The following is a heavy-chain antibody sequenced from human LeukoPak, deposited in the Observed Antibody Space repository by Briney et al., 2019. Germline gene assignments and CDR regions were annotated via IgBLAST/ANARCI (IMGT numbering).Heavy chain of an antibody. D-gene: IGHD3-10*01. V-gene: IGHV1-2*02. CDR3: ARDRGSRRGWFDP. Sequence: ASVNVSCKASGYTFTGYYIHWVRQAPGQGLERMGWINSNSGGTNYAQKFQGRVTMTRDTSISTAYMELSRLRSDDTAVYYCARDRGSRRGWFDPWGQGTLVTVSS. J-gene: IGHJ5*02. CDR2: INSNSGGT. CDR1: GYTFTGYY.